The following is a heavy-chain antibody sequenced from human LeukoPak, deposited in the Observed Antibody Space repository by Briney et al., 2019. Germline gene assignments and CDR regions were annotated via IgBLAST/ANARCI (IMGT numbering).Heavy chain of an antibody. V-gene: IGHV3-33*01. J-gene: IGHJ4*02. CDR1: GFTFSSYG. CDR3: AREGSSGWYKGYYFDY. D-gene: IGHD6-19*01. CDR2: IWYDGSNK. Sequence: RSLRLSCAASGFTFSSYGMHWVRQAPGKGLEWVAVIWYDGSNKYYADSVKGRFTISRDNSKNTLYLQMNSLRAEDTAVYYCAREGSSGWYKGYYFDYWGQGTLVTVSS.